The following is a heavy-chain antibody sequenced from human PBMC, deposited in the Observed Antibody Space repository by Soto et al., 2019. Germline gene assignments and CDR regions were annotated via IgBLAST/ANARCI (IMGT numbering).Heavy chain of an antibody. CDR2: IYHSGST. D-gene: IGHD6-13*01. CDR3: AREGRGVYGY. V-gene: IGHV4-30-2*01. J-gene: IGHJ4*02. CDR1: GGSISSGGYS. Sequence: TLSLTCAVSGGSISSGGYSWSWIRQPPGKGLEWIGYIYHSGSTYYNPSLKSRVTMSVDRSKNQFSLKLSSVTAADTAVYYCAREGRGVYGYWGQGTLVTVSS.